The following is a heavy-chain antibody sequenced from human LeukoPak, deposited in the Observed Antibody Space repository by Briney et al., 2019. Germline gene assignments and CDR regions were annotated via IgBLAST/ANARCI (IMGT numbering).Heavy chain of an antibody. CDR3: ARASDYGDYHFDY. CDR2: INHSGST. CDR1: GGSFSGYY. D-gene: IGHD4-17*01. V-gene: IGHV4-34*01. Sequence: SETLSLTCAVYGGSFSGYYWSWIRQSPGKGLEWIGEINHSGSTNYNPSLKSRVTISVDTSKNQFSLKLSSLTAADTAVYYCARASDYGDYHFDYWGQGTLVTVSS. J-gene: IGHJ4*02.